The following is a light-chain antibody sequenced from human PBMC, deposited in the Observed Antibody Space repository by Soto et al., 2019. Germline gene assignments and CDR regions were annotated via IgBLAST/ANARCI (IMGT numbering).Light chain of an antibody. CDR3: QQYNDWPPIT. CDR2: YAS. J-gene: IGKJ5*01. V-gene: IGKV3-15*01. CDR1: QSVRNN. Sequence: EIMMTQCPATLSVSPGESATLSCRASQSVRNNLAWYQHKPGHAPRLLIYYASTRATGIPARFSGSGSGTEFTLTISSLQSEDFALYYCQQYNDWPPITFGQGTRLEIK.